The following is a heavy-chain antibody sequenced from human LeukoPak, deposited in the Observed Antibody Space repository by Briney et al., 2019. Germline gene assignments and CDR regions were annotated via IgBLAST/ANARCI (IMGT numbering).Heavy chain of an antibody. CDR3: ATTTGITIFGATTLHGFDP. J-gene: IGHJ5*02. D-gene: IGHD3-3*01. CDR1: GFTFSSYG. Sequence: GGSLRLSCAASGFTFSSYGMHWVRQAPGKGLEWVAFIRYDGSNKYYADSVKGRFTISRGNSKNTLYLQMNSLRAEDTAVYYCATTTGITIFGATTLHGFDPWGQGTLVTVSS. CDR2: IRYDGSNK. V-gene: IGHV3-30*02.